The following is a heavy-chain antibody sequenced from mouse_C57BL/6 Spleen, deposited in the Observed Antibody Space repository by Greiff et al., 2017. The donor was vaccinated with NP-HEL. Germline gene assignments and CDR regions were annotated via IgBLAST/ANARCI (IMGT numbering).Heavy chain of an antibody. D-gene: IGHD3-2*02. Sequence: QVQLQQPGAELVQPGASVKLSCKASGYTFTSYWITWVQQRPGQGLEWIGDINPGSGSSTYNEKFKSKATLTVDTSSSTAYMQLSSLTCEDSAVYYCAREEDSSVYWFAYWGQGTLVTVSA. V-gene: IGHV1-55*01. J-gene: IGHJ3*01. CDR3: AREEDSSVYWFAY. CDR2: INPGSGSS. CDR1: GYTFTSYW.